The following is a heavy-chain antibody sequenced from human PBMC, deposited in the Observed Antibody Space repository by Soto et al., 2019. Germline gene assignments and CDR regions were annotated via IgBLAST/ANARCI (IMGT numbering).Heavy chain of an antibody. CDR1: GFTFSSYA. D-gene: IGHD2-21*01. CDR3: AKGRGSDSLAILHY. V-gene: IGHV3-23*01. Sequence: GGSLRLSCAAFGFTFSSYAMSWVRQAPGKGLEWVSGIGGGGDYTYYADSVKGRFSVSKDNSKNTLYLQMNSLRPEDTAIYYCAKGRGSDSLAILHYWGQGTLVTVSS. J-gene: IGHJ4*02. CDR2: IGGGGDYT.